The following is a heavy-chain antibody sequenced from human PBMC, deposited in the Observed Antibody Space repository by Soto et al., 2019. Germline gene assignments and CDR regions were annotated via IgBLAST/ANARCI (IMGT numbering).Heavy chain of an antibody. CDR1: GYSFTSYW. CDR3: VFHLAPDDYDAFDI. CDR2: IYPGDSDT. V-gene: IGHV5-51*01. J-gene: IGHJ3*02. D-gene: IGHD1-1*01. Sequence: PGESLKISCKGSGYSFTSYWIGWVRQMPGKGLGWMGIIYPGDSDTRYSPSFQGQVTISADKSISTAYLQWSSLKASDTAMYYCVFHLAPDDYDAFDIWGQGTMVTVSS.